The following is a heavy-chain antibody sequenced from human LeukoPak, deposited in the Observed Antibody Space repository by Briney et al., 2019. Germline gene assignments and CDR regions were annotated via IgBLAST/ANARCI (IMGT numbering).Heavy chain of an antibody. V-gene: IGHV4-59*08. CDR3: ARHSSSWSGYVIDY. CDR2: IYYSGST. D-gene: IGHD6-13*01. J-gene: IGHJ4*02. Sequence: SETLSLTCTVSGGSISSYYWSWIRQPPGKGLEWVGYIYYSGSTNYNPSLKSRLTISVDTSKSRFSLKLGSVTAADTAVYYCARHSSSWSGYVIDYWGQGTLVTVSS. CDR1: GGSISSYY.